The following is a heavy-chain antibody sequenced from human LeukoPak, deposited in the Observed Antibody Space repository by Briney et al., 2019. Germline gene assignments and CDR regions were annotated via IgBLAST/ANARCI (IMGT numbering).Heavy chain of an antibody. J-gene: IGHJ3*02. CDR3: ARDFSAAFDI. Sequence: SETLSLTCTVSGGSISSYYWSWIRQPPGKGLEWIGYIYYSGSTNYNPSLKSRVTISVDTATNQFSLKLRSVTAADTAVYYCARDFSAAFDIWGQGTMVTVSS. D-gene: IGHD2/OR15-2a*01. V-gene: IGHV4-59*01. CDR1: GGSISSYY. CDR2: IYYSGST.